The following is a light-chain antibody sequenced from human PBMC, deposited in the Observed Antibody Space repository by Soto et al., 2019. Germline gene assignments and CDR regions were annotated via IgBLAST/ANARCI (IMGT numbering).Light chain of an antibody. Sequence: QAVVTQPPSVSAAPGQKVTISCSGSSSNIGNNYVSWYQHLPGTAPKLLIFENSNRPSGIPDRFSASKSGASATLGITGLQPGDGDDYYCGTWNDSLSSGVFGGGTKLTVL. V-gene: IGLV1-51*02. J-gene: IGLJ3*02. CDR2: ENS. CDR3: GTWNDSLSSGV. CDR1: SSNIGNNY.